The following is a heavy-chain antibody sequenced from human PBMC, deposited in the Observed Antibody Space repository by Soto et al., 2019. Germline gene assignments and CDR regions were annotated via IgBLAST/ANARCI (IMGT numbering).Heavy chain of an antibody. V-gene: IGHV3-7*01. CDR2: IKQDGGEK. CDR1: GFTFSNYW. J-gene: IGHJ4*02. CDR3: ARESHAHFDY. Sequence: LRLSCAASGFTFSNYWMSWVRQAPGRGLEWVASIKQDGGEKYYVDSVKGRFTISKDNAKNSLYLQLNSLRAGDTAVYYCARESHAHFDYWGQGTLVTVSS.